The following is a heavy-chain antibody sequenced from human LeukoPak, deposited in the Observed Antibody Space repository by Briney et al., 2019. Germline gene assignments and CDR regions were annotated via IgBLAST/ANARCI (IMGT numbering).Heavy chain of an antibody. V-gene: IGHV1-2*04. D-gene: IGHD5-18*01. CDR3: AREDTAMVTSDAFDI. CDR1: GYTFTGYC. J-gene: IGHJ3*02. Sequence: ASVKVSCKDSGYTFTGYCTDWVRQAPGPGLDWMGWINANSGGTNYAHKFQGWVTMNRDTSISTAYMDLRRLRSDDTAVYYCAREDTAMVTSDAFDIWGQGTMVTVSS. CDR2: INANSGGT.